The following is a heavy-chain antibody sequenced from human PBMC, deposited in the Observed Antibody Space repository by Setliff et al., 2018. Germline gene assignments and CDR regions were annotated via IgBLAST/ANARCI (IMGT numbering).Heavy chain of an antibody. CDR3: APSHQYSSSPFDY. V-gene: IGHV1-69*06. D-gene: IGHD6-6*01. CDR2: IIPIFGTA. J-gene: IGHJ4*02. CDR1: GYTFTSYG. Sequence: SVKVSCKASGYTFTSYGISWVRQAPGQGLEWMGRIIPIFGTANYAQKFQGRVTITADKSTSTAYMELSSLRSEDTAVYYCAPSHQYSSSPFDYWGQGTLVTAPQ.